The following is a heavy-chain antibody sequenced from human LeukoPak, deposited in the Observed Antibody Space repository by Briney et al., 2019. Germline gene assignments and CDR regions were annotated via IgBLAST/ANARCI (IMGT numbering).Heavy chain of an antibody. V-gene: IGHV3-7*01. D-gene: IGHD5-18*01. J-gene: IGHJ6*03. CDR3: ARVNTAMRIMYYYMDV. CDR2: IKQDGSEK. CDR1: GFTFRTYN. Sequence: GGSLRLSCAASGFTFRTYNMNWVRQAPGKGLEWVANIKQDGSEKYYVDSVKGRFTISRDNAKNSLYLQMNSLRAEDTAVYYCARVNTAMRIMYYYMDVWGKGTTVTVSS.